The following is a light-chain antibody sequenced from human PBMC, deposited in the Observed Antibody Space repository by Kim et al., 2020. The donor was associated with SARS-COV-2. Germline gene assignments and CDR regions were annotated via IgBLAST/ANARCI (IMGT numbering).Light chain of an antibody. CDR3: NSRDNSGDHVV. CDR2: GKN. CDR1: SLKTYY. V-gene: IGLV3-19*01. Sequence: SSELTQDPAVSVALGQTVRITCQGDSLKTYYATWYQQKSGQAPIVVIYGKNNRPSGIPDRFSGSSSGNTASLTVTGAQAVDEADYYCNSRDNSGDHVVFGGGTKLTVL. J-gene: IGLJ2*01.